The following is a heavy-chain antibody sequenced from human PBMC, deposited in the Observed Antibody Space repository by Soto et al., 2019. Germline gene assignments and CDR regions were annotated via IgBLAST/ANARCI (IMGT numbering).Heavy chain of an antibody. D-gene: IGHD2-15*01. CDR2: VSARGGDT. V-gene: IGHV3-23*01. J-gene: IGHJ6*02. Sequence: GGSLRLSCGASGSTFSSYGISWARQAPGKGLEWVAGVSARGGDTSYADSVKGRVTISRDNSKDTLYLQMNSLRAEDTALYYCAKSSGRAHYYGMDVWGQGTTVTVSS. CDR3: AKSSGRAHYYGMDV. CDR1: GSTFSSYG.